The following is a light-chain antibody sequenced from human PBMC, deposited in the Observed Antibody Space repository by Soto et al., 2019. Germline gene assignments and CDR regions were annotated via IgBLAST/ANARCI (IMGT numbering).Light chain of an antibody. Sequence: QAVVTQEPSLTVSPGGTVTLTCASSTGTVTSGHYPNWLQQKPGQAPRALIYSTDTRHSWTPARFSGSLLGGKAALTLSGVQPEDEADYYCLLYYGGAVVFGGGTKLTAL. CDR2: STD. V-gene: IGLV7-43*01. CDR1: TGTVTSGHY. J-gene: IGLJ2*01. CDR3: LLYYGGAVV.